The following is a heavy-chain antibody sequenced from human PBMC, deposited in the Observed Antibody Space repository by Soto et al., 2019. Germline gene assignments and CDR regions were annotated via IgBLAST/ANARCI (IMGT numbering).Heavy chain of an antibody. CDR3: ATVPDPTVTLDY. CDR2: ISSSSSYI. D-gene: IGHD4-17*01. Sequence: PGGSLRLSCAASGFTFSSYSMNWVRQAPGKGLEWVSSISSSSSYIYYADSVKGRFTISRDNAKNSLYLQMNSLRAEDTAVYYCATVPDPTVTLDYWGQGTLVTVSS. J-gene: IGHJ4*02. V-gene: IGHV3-21*01. CDR1: GFTFSSYS.